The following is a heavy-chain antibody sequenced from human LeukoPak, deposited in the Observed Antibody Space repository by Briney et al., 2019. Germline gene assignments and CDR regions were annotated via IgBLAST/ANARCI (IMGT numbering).Heavy chain of an antibody. V-gene: IGHV3-43*02. CDR1: GLNFGESA. CDR3: AKESGKFDY. Sequence: PGRSLRLSCVASGLNFGESAMHSVRQAPGKGLEWVSLISADGGSAFSADSVKGRFSISRDNSKNSLYLQMDSLRSEDTAMYYCAKESGKFDYWGRGTLVGVSS. CDR2: ISADGGSA. J-gene: IGHJ4*02.